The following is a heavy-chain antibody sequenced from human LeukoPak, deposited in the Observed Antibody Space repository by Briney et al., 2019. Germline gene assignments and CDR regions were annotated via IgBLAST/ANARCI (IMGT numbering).Heavy chain of an antibody. V-gene: IGHV4-61*01. CDR2: IYYSGST. J-gene: IGHJ3*02. Sequence: SETLSLTCTVSGGSVSSGSYYWSWIRQPPGKGLEWIGYIYYSGSTNYNPSLKSRVTISVDTSKNQFSLKLSSVTAADTAVYYCAREQSCCGELFGPFDIWGQGTMVTVSS. CDR3: AREQSCCGELFGPFDI. CDR1: GGSVSSGSYY. D-gene: IGHD3-10*01.